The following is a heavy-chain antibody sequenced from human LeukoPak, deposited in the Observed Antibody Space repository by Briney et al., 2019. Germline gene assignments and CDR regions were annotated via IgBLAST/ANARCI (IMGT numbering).Heavy chain of an antibody. J-gene: IGHJ4*02. V-gene: IGHV4-59*12. D-gene: IGHD3-10*01. CDR1: GDSIKGYF. CDR3: AREGSYYGSGSPPLDY. Sequence: SETLSLTCTVSGDSIKGYFWSWMRQSPGKGLEWIGYTYHIGNTNYNPSLKTRVTISVDTSKNQFSLKLSSVTAADTAVYYCAREGSYYGSGSPPLDYWGQGTLVTVSS. CDR2: TYHIGNT.